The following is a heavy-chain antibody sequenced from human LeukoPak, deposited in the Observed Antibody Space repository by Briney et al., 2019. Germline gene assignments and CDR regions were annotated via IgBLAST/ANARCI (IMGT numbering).Heavy chain of an antibody. CDR3: AKLPLTTVTTQGAFDI. Sequence: GGSLRLSCAASVFTFSSYCMQWVRQAQCKGQEWVAVISYDGSNKYYADSVKGRFTISRDNSKNTLYLQMNSLRAEDTAVYYCAKLPLTTVTTQGAFDIWGQGTMVTVSS. CDR2: ISYDGSNK. V-gene: IGHV3-30*18. J-gene: IGHJ3*02. D-gene: IGHD4-17*01. CDR1: VFTFSSYC.